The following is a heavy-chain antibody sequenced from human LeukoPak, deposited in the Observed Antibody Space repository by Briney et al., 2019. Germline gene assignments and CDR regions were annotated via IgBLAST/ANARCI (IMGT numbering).Heavy chain of an antibody. V-gene: IGHV1-69*01. Sequence: SVKVPCKASGGTFSSYAISWVRQAPGQGLEWMGGIIPIFGTANYAQKFQGRVTITADESTSTAYMELSSLRSEDTAVYYCARGTDSSGYLPNYFDYWGQGTLVTVSS. J-gene: IGHJ4*02. CDR3: ARGTDSSGYLPNYFDY. CDR1: GGTFSSYA. D-gene: IGHD3-22*01. CDR2: IIPIFGTA.